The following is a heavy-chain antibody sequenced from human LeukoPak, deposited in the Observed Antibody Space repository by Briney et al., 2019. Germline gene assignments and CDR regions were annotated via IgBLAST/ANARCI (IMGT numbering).Heavy chain of an antibody. CDR2: IYYSGST. CDR1: GGSFSGYY. J-gene: IGHJ4*02. V-gene: IGHV4-59*01. CDR3: ARQNRYGCNPLV. D-gene: IGHD4-23*01. Sequence: SETLSLTCAVYGGSFSGYYCSWIRQPPGKGLEWIGYIYYSGSTNYNPSLKSRATISVDTSKNQFSLKLSSVTAADTAVYYCARQNRYGCNPLVWGQGTLVTVSS.